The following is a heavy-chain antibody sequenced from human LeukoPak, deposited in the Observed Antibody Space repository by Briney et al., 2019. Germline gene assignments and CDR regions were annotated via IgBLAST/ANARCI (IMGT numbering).Heavy chain of an antibody. J-gene: IGHJ4*02. Sequence: GASVKVSCKASGYTFTSYYMHWVRQAPGQGLEWMGIINPSGGSTSYAQKFQGRVTMTRDTPTSTVYMELSSLRSEDTAVYYCAKGYCSSTNCYARGDYWGQGTLVTVSS. CDR1: GYTFTSYY. CDR2: INPSGGST. D-gene: IGHD2-2*01. CDR3: AKGYCSSTNCYARGDY. V-gene: IGHV1-46*01.